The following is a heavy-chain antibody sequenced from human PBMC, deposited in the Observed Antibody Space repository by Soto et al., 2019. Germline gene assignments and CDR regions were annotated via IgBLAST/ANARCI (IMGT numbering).Heavy chain of an antibody. V-gene: IGHV1-69*06. CDR3: ARPGYYYDSSGYSDFDY. CDR1: GGTFSSYA. J-gene: IGHJ4*02. D-gene: IGHD3-22*01. CDR2: IIPIFGTA. Sequence: QVQLVQSGAEVKKPGSSVKVSCKASGGTFSSYAISWVRQAPGQGREWMGGIIPIFGTANYAQKFQGRVTITADKSTSTAYMELSSLRSEDTAVYYCARPGYYYDSSGYSDFDYWGQGTLVTVSS.